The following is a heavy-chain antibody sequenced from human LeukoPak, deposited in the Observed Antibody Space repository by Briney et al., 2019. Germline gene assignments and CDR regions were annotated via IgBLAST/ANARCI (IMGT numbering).Heavy chain of an antibody. D-gene: IGHD3-22*01. V-gene: IGHV3-53*01. CDR2: IYSGGST. J-gene: IGHJ4*02. Sequence: PGGSLRLSCAASGFTVSSNYMSWVRQAPGKGLEWVSVIYSGGSTYYADSVKGRFTISRDNSKNTLYLQMNSLRAEDTAVYYCATGSGYYDSSGYYDYWGQGTLVTVSP. CDR3: ATGSGYYDSSGYYDY. CDR1: GFTVSSNY.